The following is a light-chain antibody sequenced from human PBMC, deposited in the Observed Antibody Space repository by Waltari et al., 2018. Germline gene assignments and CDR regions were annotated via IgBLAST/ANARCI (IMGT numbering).Light chain of an antibody. CDR1: QGISSY. J-gene: IGKJ2*01. V-gene: IGKV1-8*01. CDR2: AAA. CDR3: QQYYSYPMYT. Sequence: AIRMTQSPSSFSASTGDRVTITCRASQGISSYLAWYQQKPGKAPKLLIYAAATLQSGGPSRFSGSGSGTDFTLTISCLQSEDFATYYCQQYYSYPMYTFGQGTKLEIK.